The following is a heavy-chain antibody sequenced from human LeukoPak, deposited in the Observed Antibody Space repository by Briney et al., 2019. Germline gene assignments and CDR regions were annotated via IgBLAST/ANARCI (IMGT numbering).Heavy chain of an antibody. Sequence: GGSLRLSCAASGFTFSTYWMSWVRQAPGKGLQWVAFIRYDGSDKFYADSVKGRFTISRDNSKNTLYLQMNSLRAEDTALYYCAKDQSSWYNFDYWGQGTLVTVSS. CDR1: GFTFSTYW. V-gene: IGHV3-30*02. CDR2: IRYDGSDK. D-gene: IGHD6-13*01. J-gene: IGHJ4*02. CDR3: AKDQSSWYNFDY.